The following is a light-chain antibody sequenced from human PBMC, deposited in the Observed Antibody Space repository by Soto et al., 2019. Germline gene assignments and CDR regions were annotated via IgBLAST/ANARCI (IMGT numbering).Light chain of an antibody. J-gene: IGLJ1*01. V-gene: IGLV2-14*03. Sequence: QSALTQPASVSGSPGQSITISCTGSSSDIGGYKYVSWYQHHPGKAPKLMIYDVSNRPSGVSNRFSGSKSGDTASLTISGLQAEDEADYYCSSYTSNTTPYVFGPGTKLTVL. CDR2: DVS. CDR1: SSDIGGYKY. CDR3: SSYTSNTTPYV.